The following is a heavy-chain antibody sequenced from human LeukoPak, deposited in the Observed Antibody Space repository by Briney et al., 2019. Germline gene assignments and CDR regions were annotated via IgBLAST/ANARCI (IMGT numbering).Heavy chain of an antibody. Sequence: PGGSLRLSCAASGFTFSSYAMHWVRQAPGKGLEWVAVISYDGSNKYYADSVKGRFTISRDNSKNTLYLQMNSLRAEDTAVYYCAREEGAPLDYWGQGTLVTVSS. CDR3: AREEGAPLDY. D-gene: IGHD1-26*01. V-gene: IGHV3-30*04. J-gene: IGHJ4*02. CDR2: ISYDGSNK. CDR1: GFTFSSYA.